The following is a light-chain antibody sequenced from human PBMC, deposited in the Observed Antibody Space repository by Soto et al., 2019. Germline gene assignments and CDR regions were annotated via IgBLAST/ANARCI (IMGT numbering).Light chain of an antibody. CDR1: QTVSNSY. CDR2: GAA. Sequence: EIVLTQSPGTLSLSPGETATLSCRASQTVSNSYLGWYQQQPGQSPRLLIYGAASRATGIPDRCIGSGSGTDVTLTISRLDPEDVSVYYCRQYGRSLEFAVGGGTKVDIK. CDR3: RQYGRSLEFA. J-gene: IGKJ4*01. V-gene: IGKV3-20*01.